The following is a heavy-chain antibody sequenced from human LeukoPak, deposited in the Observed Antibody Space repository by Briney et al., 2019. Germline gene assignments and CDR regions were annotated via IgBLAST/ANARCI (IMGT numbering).Heavy chain of an antibody. J-gene: IGHJ3*01. CDR2: IKQDGSRI. Sequence: GGSLSLSCAASGFPFSTYWMTWVRPAPGEGLEWVANIKQDGSRIYYLGSVKGRFTISRDNARNSLYLQMNSLKAEDTAVYYCARDLSNKILTTYYDVFDLWGQGTMVTVSS. CDR3: ARDLSNKILTTYYDVFDL. CDR1: GFPFSTYW. V-gene: IGHV3-7*03. D-gene: IGHD3-9*01.